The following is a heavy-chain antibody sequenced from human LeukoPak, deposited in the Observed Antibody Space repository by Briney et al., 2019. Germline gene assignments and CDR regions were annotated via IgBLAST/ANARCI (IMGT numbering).Heavy chain of an antibody. V-gene: IGHV1-69*06. CDR1: GGTFSSYA. D-gene: IGHD4-23*01. J-gene: IGHJ4*02. CDR3: ARVNYGGNSPYFDY. CDR2: IIPIFGTA. Sequence: SVKVSCKASGGTFSSYAICWVRQAPGQGLEWMGGIIPIFGTANYAQKFQGRVTITADKSTSTAYMELSSLRSEDTAVYYCARVNYGGNSPYFDYWGQGTLVTVSS.